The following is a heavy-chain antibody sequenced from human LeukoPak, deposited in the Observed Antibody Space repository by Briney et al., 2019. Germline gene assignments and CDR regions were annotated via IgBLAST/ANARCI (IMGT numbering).Heavy chain of an antibody. J-gene: IGHJ4*02. Sequence: ASVKVSCKASGYTFTSYGISWVRQAPGQGLEWMGWISAYNGNTNYAQKLQGRVTMTTDTSTSTAYMELRSLRSDDTAVYYCARDIVVVPAAIFLDYWGQGTLVTVSS. CDR3: ARDIVVVPAAIFLDY. CDR1: GYTFTSYG. CDR2: ISAYNGNT. D-gene: IGHD2-2*02. V-gene: IGHV1-18*01.